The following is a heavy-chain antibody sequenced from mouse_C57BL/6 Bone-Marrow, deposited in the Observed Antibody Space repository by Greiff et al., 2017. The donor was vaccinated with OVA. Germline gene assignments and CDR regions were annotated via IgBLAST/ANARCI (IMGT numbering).Heavy chain of an antibody. J-gene: IGHJ1*03. D-gene: IGHD2-10*01. CDR2: IDPETGGT. CDR3: TRSYYGNYGYWYFDV. CDR1: GYTFTDYE. Sequence: QVQLQQSGAELVRPGASVTLSCKASGYTFTDYEMHWVKQIPVHGLEWIGAIDPETGGTAYNQKFKGKAILTADKSSSTAYMELRSLTSEDSAVYYCTRSYYGNYGYWYFDVWGTGTTVTVAS. V-gene: IGHV1-15*01.